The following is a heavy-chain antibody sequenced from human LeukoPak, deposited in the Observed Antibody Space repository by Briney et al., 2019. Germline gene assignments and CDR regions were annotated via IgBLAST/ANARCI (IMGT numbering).Heavy chain of an antibody. V-gene: IGHV3-21*01. D-gene: IGHD3-22*01. CDR2: ISSSRSYI. Sequence: PGGSLRLFCAASGFTFSSYSMKCVRQAPGKGLEGGSSISSSRSYIYYADSVKGRFTISRDNAKNSLYLQMNSLRAEDTAVYYCARGLIMIFTYYYDSSGYGYWGQGTLVTVSS. CDR1: GFTFSSYS. CDR3: ARGLIMIFTYYYDSSGYGY. J-gene: IGHJ4*02.